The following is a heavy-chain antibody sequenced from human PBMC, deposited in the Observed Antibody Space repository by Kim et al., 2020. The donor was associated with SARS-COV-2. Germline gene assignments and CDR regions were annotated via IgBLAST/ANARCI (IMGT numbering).Heavy chain of an antibody. CDR3: ARGGIQLWLQSDY. D-gene: IGHD5-18*01. V-gene: IGHV1-3*01. Sequence: YSQKFQGRVTITRDTSASTAYMELSSLRSEDTAVYYCARGGIQLWLQSDYWGQGTLVTVSS. J-gene: IGHJ4*02.